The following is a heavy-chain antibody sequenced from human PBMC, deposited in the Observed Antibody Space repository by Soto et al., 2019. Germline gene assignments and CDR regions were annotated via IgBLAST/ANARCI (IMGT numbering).Heavy chain of an antibody. Sequence: QVQLVESGGGVVQPGRSLRLSCAASGFTFSSYAMHWVRQAPGKGLVWVAVISYDGSNKYYADSVKGRFTISRDNSKNTLYLQMNSLRAEDTAVYYCAREVHFWSGFDYWGQGTLVTVSS. CDR2: ISYDGSNK. V-gene: IGHV3-30-3*01. CDR1: GFTFSSYA. J-gene: IGHJ4*02. CDR3: AREVHFWSGFDY. D-gene: IGHD3-3*02.